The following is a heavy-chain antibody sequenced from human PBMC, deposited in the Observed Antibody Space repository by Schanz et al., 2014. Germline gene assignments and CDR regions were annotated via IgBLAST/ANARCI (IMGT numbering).Heavy chain of an antibody. D-gene: IGHD3-10*01. Sequence: QVQLVQSGAEVKRPGASVKVSCKASGYTFSSHGIHWLRQAPGQSLEWMGWINTANGNAKYSANFQPTVSITRDTSAATTYMELTNLRSEDTAVYYSARDLPYYDGGKCYSDGFDTWGQGTLVTISS. CDR1: GYTFSSHG. CDR2: INTANGNA. CDR3: ARDLPYYDGGKCYSDGFDT. J-gene: IGHJ3*02. V-gene: IGHV1-3*04.